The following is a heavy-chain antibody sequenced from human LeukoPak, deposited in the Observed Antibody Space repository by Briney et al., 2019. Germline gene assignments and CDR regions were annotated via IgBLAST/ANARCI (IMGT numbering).Heavy chain of an antibody. V-gene: IGHV3-23*01. D-gene: IGHD6-19*01. CDR1: GFTFSSYG. CDR2: ISGSGGNT. J-gene: IGHJ4*02. CDR3: AKDHSSGWPYCFPY. Sequence: GGSLRLSCAASGFTFSSYGMSWVRQAPGKGLEWVSAISGSGGNTYYADSVKGRFTISRDNSKNTLFLQMNSLRAEDTAVYYCAKDHSSGWPYCFPYWGQGTLVTVSS.